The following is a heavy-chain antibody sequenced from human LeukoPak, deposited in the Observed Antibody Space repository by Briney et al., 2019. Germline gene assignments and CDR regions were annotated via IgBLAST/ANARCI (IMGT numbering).Heavy chain of an antibody. CDR1: GGSIASDSYF. CDR2: INHSGST. Sequence: PSETLSLTCTVSGGSIASDSYFWAWIRQPPGKGLEWIGEINHSGSTNYNPSLKSRVTISVDTSKNQFSLKLSSVTAADTAVYYCARGRPPYSSSWYARFSNWFDPWGQGTLVTVSS. D-gene: IGHD6-13*01. CDR3: ARGRPPYSSSWYARFSNWFDP. J-gene: IGHJ5*02. V-gene: IGHV4-39*07.